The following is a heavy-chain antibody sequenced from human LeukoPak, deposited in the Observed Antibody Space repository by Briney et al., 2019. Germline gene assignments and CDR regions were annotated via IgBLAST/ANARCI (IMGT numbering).Heavy chain of an antibody. CDR1: GFLFSSFE. J-gene: IGHJ4*02. D-gene: IGHD1-26*01. V-gene: IGHV3-7*01. CDR2: IKQDGSEK. CDR3: ARGGSGSYSC. Sequence: GGSLRLSCAASGFLFSSFEVNWVRQAPGKGLEWVANIKQDGSEKYYVDSVKGRFTISRDNAKNSLYLQMNSLRAEDTAVYYCARGGSGSYSCWGQGTLVTVSS.